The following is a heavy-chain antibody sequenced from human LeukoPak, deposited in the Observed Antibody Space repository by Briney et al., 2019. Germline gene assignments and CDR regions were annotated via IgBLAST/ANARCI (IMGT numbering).Heavy chain of an antibody. J-gene: IGHJ6*03. CDR2: ISSSSTTI. V-gene: IGHV3-48*01. D-gene: IGHD3-10*01. CDR3: ARGRLITMVRGVPYYMDV. CDR1: GFTFSIYS. Sequence: GGSLRLSCAASGFTFSIYSMNWVRQAPGKGLEWVSYISSSSTTIYYADSVKGRFTISRDNAKNSLYLQMNSLRAEDTAMYYCARGRLITMVRGVPYYMDVWGKGTTVTVSS.